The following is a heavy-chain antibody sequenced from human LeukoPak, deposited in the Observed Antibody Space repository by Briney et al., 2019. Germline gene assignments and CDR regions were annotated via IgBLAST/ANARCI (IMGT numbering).Heavy chain of an antibody. V-gene: IGHV4-59*01. D-gene: IGHD6-19*01. Sequence: SETLSLTCTVSGGSISSYYWSWIRQPPGKGLEWIGYIYYSGSTNYNPSLKSRVTISVDTSKNQFSLKLSSVTAADTAVYYCARGRSSSGWYYFDYWGQGTLVTASS. CDR1: GGSISSYY. J-gene: IGHJ4*02. CDR2: IYYSGST. CDR3: ARGRSSSGWYYFDY.